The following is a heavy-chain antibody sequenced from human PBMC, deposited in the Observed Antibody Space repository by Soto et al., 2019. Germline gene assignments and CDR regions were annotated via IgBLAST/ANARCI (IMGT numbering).Heavy chain of an antibody. D-gene: IGHD3-22*01. CDR1: GGSISSGGYY. CDR3: ARTRMGYYDSSALPFDY. V-gene: IGHV4-31*03. Sequence: QVQLQESGPGLVKPSQTLSLTCTVSGGSISSGGYYWSWIRQHPGKGLEWIGYIYYSGNTYYNPSLKSRVTISVDTSKNQFSLKLSSVTAADTAVYYCARTRMGYYDSSALPFDYWGQGTLVTVSS. J-gene: IGHJ4*02. CDR2: IYYSGNT.